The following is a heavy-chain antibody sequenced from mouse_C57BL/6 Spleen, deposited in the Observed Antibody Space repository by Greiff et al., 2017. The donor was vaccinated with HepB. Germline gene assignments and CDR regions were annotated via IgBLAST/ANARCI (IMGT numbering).Heavy chain of an antibody. CDR2: INPYNGGT. CDR1: GYTFTDYY. Sequence: VHVKQSGPVLVKPGASVKMSCKASGYTFTDYYMNWVKQSHGKSLEWIGVINPYNGGTSYNQKFKGKATLTVDKSSSTAYMELNSLTSEDSAVYYCARSQNRYFDYWGQGTTLTVSS. J-gene: IGHJ2*01. CDR3: ARSQNRYFDY. V-gene: IGHV1-19*01.